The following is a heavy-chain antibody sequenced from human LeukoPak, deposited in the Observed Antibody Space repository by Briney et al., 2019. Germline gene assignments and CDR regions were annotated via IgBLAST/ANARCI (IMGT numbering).Heavy chain of an antibody. CDR1: GYTFTDYY. D-gene: IGHD3-22*01. CDR3: ARGYYDSSGYYFLDY. Sequence: GSVKVSCKASGYTFTDYYMHWVRQAPGQGRGWMGWINPNSGGTNYAQKFQGRVTMTRDTSISTAYMELSRLRSDDTAVYYCARGYYDSSGYYFLDYWGQGTLVTVSS. V-gene: IGHV1-2*02. J-gene: IGHJ4*02. CDR2: INPNSGGT.